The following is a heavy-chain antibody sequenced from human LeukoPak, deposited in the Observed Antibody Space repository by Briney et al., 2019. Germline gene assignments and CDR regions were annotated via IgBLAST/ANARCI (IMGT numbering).Heavy chain of an antibody. CDR3: AREGIVVVPAAIRYFDY. CDR1: GYTFTSYG. D-gene: IGHD2-2*02. CDR2: ISAYNGNT. J-gene: IGHJ4*02. Sequence: ASVKVSCKASGYTFTSYGISWVRQAPGQGLEWMGGISAYNGNTNYAQKLQGRDTMTTDTSTSTAYMELRSLRSDDTAVYYCAREGIVVVPAAIRYFDYWGQGTLVTVSS. V-gene: IGHV1-18*01.